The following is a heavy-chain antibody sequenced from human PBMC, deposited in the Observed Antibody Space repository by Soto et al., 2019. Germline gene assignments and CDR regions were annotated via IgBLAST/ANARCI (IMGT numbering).Heavy chain of an antibody. CDR1: GFTFSSYA. CDR2: VSYYGTNK. J-gene: IGHJ1*01. D-gene: IGHD6-13*01. CDR3: ARDGAKESSSSYGYFPT. V-gene: IGHV3-30-3*01. Sequence: QVQLVASGGGVVQPGKSLRLSCEASGFTFSSYAMHWVRQAPGKGLEWVAVVSYYGTNKDYADSVKGRFTISRDNSENTLYLQMNSLRVEETAIYYCARDGAKESSSSYGYFPTWGQGALVTVSS.